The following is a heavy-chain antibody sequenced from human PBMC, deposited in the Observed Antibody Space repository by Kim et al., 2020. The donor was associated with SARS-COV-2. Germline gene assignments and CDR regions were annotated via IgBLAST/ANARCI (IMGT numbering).Heavy chain of an antibody. CDR3: ARDRSIHPNSSGWYYYYGMDV. V-gene: IGHV3-30-3*01. J-gene: IGHJ6*02. Sequence: GGSLRLSCAASGFTFSSYAMHWVRQAPGKGLEWVAVISYDGSNKYYADSVKGRFTISRDNSKNTLYLQMNSLRAEDTAVYYCARDRSIHPNSSGWYYYYGMDVWGQGTTVTVSS. D-gene: IGHD6-19*01. CDR1: GFTFSSYA. CDR2: ISYDGSNK.